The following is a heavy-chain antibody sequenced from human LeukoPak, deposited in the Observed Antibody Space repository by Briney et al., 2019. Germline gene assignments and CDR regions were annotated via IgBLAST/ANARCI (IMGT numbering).Heavy chain of an antibody. J-gene: IGHJ5*02. Sequence: GASVKVSCKASGYTFTSYYMHWVRQAPGQGLEWMGWMNPNSGNTGYAQKFQGRVTMTRNTSISTAYMELSSLRSEDTAVYYCARPRILYQNWFDPWGQGTLVTVSS. CDR1: GYTFTSYY. CDR2: MNPNSGNT. V-gene: IGHV1-8*02. CDR3: ARPRILYQNWFDP. D-gene: IGHD2-15*01.